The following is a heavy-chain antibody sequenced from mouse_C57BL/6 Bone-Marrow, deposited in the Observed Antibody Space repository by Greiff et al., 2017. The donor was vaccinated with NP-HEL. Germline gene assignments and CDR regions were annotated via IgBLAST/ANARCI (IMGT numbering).Heavy chain of an antibody. CDR1: GYTFTDYY. Sequence: QVQLKQSGAELVRPGASVKLSCKASGYTFTDYYINWVKQRPGQGLEWIARLYPGSCNTYYNEKFKGKATLTAEESSGTASLPLNSLTSEDSAVYFCARWGGAMDYWGQGTSVTVSS. CDR2: LYPGSCNT. V-gene: IGHV1-76*01. CDR3: ARWGGAMDY. J-gene: IGHJ4*01.